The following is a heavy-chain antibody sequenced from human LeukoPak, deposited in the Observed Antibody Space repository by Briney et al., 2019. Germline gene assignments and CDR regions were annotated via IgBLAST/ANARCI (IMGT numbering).Heavy chain of an antibody. V-gene: IGHV1-18*01. CDR1: GYTFTSYG. D-gene: IGHD6-19*01. Sequence: EASVKVSCKASGYTFTSYGISRVRQAPGQGLEWMGWISAYNGNTNYAQKLQGRVTMTTDTSTSTAYMELRSLRSDDTAVYYCARDLAVAGTGCGDYWGQGTLVTVSS. CDR2: ISAYNGNT. CDR3: ARDLAVAGTGCGDY. J-gene: IGHJ4*02.